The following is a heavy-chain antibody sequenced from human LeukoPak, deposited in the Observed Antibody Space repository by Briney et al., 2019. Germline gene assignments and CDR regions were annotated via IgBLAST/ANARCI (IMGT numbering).Heavy chain of an antibody. Sequence: ASVKVSCKASGYTFTDYYIHWVRQAPGQGLEWMGWINPNSGGTNYAQKFQGRVTMTRDTSISTAYMELSRLRSDDTAVYYCARVSSGWYSIDFDYWGQGTLVTVSS. CDR2: INPNSGGT. V-gene: IGHV1-2*02. CDR1: GYTFTDYY. CDR3: ARVSSGWYSIDFDY. D-gene: IGHD6-19*01. J-gene: IGHJ4*02.